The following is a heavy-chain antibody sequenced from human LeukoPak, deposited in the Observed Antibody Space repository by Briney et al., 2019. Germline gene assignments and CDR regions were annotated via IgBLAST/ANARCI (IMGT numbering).Heavy chain of an antibody. Sequence: GGSLRLSCAASGFTFSDYYMSWIRQAPGKGVEWVSYISSSGSTIYYADSVKGRFTISRDNAKNSLYLQMNSLRAEDTAVYYCARDTSGYDPDTTPWGQGTLVTVSS. CDR1: GFTFSDYY. J-gene: IGHJ5*02. CDR2: ISSSGSTI. CDR3: ARDTSGYDPDTTP. V-gene: IGHV3-11*01. D-gene: IGHD5-12*01.